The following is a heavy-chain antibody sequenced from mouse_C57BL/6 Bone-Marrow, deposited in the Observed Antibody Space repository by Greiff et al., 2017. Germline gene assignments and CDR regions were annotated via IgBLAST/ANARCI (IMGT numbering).Heavy chain of an antibody. V-gene: IGHV4-1*01. CDR1: GIDFSRYW. J-gene: IGHJ2*01. CDR3: ASPPRYGSDY. D-gene: IGHD1-1*01. Sequence: EASGIDFSRYWMSWVRRAPGKGLEWIGEINPDSSTINYAPSLKDKFIISRDNAKNTLYLQMSKVRSEDTALYYCASPPRYGSDYWGQGTTLTVSS. CDR2: INPDSSTI.